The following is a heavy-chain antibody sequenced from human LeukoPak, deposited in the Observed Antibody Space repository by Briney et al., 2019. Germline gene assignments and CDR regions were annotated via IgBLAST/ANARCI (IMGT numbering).Heavy chain of an antibody. Sequence: SETLSLTCAVYGGSFSGYYWSWIRQPPGKGLEWIGEINHSGSTNYNPSLKSRVTISVDTSKNQFSLKLSSVTAAATAVYYRARAAQGDCSSTSCDGRGLWFYDYWGQGTLVTVSS. CDR3: ARAAQGDCSSTSCDGRGLWFYDY. CDR2: INHSGST. V-gene: IGHV4-34*01. D-gene: IGHD2-2*01. CDR1: GGSFSGYY. J-gene: IGHJ4*02.